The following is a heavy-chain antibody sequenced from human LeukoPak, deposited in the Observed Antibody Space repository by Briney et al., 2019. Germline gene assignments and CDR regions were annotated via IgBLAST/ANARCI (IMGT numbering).Heavy chain of an antibody. CDR3: ARTGGYYGYYFDY. V-gene: IGHV3-53*01. D-gene: IGHD4-17*01. Sequence: GGSLRLSCAASGFTVSSNYMSWVRQAPGKGLEWVSVIYSGGSTYYADSVKGRFTISRDNSKNTLYLQMNSLRAEDTAVYYCARTGGYYGYYFDYWGQGTLATVSS. J-gene: IGHJ4*02. CDR2: IYSGGST. CDR1: GFTVSSNY.